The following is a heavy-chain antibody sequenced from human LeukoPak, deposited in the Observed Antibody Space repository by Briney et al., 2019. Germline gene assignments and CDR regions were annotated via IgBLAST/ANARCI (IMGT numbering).Heavy chain of an antibody. V-gene: IGHV3-23*01. J-gene: IGHJ4*02. CDR2: ISGSGGST. D-gene: IGHD2-2*01. CDR3: AKDEWDIVVVPASILDY. Sequence: GGSLRLSCAASGFTFSSYAMHWVRQAPGKGLEWVSAISGSGGSTYYADSVKGRFTVSRDDSKNTLYLQMNSLGAEDTAVYYCAKDEWDIVVVPASILDYWGQGTLVTVSS. CDR1: GFTFSSYA.